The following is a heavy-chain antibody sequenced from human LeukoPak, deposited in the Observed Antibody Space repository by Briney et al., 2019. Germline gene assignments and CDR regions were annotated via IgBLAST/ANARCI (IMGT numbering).Heavy chain of an antibody. J-gene: IGHJ4*02. CDR1: GFTFTSYA. Sequence: GGSLRLSCAASGFTFTSYAMSWVRQAPGKGLEWVSAITGSGDTTYYAASVKGRFTISRDNSKNTLYLQMSSLRAEDTAIYYCAKERRDYCSTSTCHLYDYWGQGTLVTVSS. CDR3: AKERRDYCSTSTCHLYDY. V-gene: IGHV3-23*01. CDR2: ITGSGDTT. D-gene: IGHD2-2*01.